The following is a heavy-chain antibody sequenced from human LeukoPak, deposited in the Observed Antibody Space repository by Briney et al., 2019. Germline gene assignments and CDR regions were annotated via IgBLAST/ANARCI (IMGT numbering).Heavy chain of an antibody. CDR3: ARDRVAAAGTNWFDP. CDR1: GFTFSSYW. CDR2: IKQDGSEK. D-gene: IGHD6-13*01. V-gene: IGHV3-7*03. Sequence: GGSLRLSCAASGFTFSSYWMSWVRQAPGKGLERVANIKQDGSEKYYVDSVKGRFTISRDNAKNSLYLQMNSLRAEDTAVYYCARDRVAAAGTNWFDPWGQGTLVTVSS. J-gene: IGHJ5*02.